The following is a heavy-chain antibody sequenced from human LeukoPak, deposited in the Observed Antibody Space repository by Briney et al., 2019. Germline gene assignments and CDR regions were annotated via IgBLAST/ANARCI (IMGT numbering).Heavy chain of an antibody. Sequence: GGSLRLSCAASGFTFSSYGMHWVRQAPGKGLEWVAVIWYDGSNKYYADSVKGRFTISRDNSKNTLYLQMNSLRAEDTAVYYCARVYGSAPRGAFGPWGQGTLVTVSS. D-gene: IGHD3-10*01. CDR3: ARVYGSAPRGAFGP. CDR2: IWYDGSNK. CDR1: GFTFSSYG. J-gene: IGHJ5*02. V-gene: IGHV3-33*01.